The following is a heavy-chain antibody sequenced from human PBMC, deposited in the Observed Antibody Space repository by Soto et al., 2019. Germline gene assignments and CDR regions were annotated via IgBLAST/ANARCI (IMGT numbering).Heavy chain of an antibody. Sequence: PGEALKISCXGSGYSFTSYWIGWVRQMPGKGLEWMGIIYPGDSDTRYSPSFQGQVTISADKSISTAYLQWSSLKASDTAMYYCARRVMVSGNYYYYYMDVWGKGTTVTVSS. CDR3: ARRVMVSGNYYYYYMDV. J-gene: IGHJ6*03. CDR2: IYPGDSDT. CDR1: GYSFTSYW. D-gene: IGHD3-10*01. V-gene: IGHV5-51*01.